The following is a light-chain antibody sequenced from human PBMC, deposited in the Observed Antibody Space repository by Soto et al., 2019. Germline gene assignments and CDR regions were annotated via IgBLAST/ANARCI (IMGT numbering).Light chain of an antibody. V-gene: IGKV3-20*01. CDR1: QSVRSNY. Sequence: EIVLTQSPGTLSLSPGERATLSCRASQSVRSNYLAWYQQKPGQAPRLLIYGASNRAAGIPDRFSGSGSETDFALTISSLEPEDFVVYYCHHYETVGGTFGQGTKVEIK. CDR3: HHYETVGGT. J-gene: IGKJ1*01. CDR2: GAS.